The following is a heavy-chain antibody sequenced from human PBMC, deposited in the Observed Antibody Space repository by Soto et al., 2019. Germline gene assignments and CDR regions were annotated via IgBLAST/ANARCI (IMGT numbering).Heavy chain of an antibody. CDR1: GAAFSNYA. CDR2: IIPMFDTP. J-gene: IGHJ6*02. Sequence: GXSVKVSCKSSGAAFSNYAISWVRQAPVQGLEWMGDIIPMFDTPNYAQKFQGRVSLTADESSTTAYMELSSLTSDDTAVYYCTRPRPRSAGFYGVDVWGQGTTVTVSS. CDR3: TRPRPRSAGFYGVDV. V-gene: IGHV1-69*01.